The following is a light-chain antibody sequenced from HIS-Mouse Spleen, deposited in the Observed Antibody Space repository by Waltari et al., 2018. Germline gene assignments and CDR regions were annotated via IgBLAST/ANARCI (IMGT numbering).Light chain of an antibody. Sequence: DIQMTQSPSSLSASVGDRVTITCQASQDISNYLNWYQQKPGKAPKLLIYDASNLETGVPSRFSGGGSGTDFTFTISSPQPEDIATYYCQQYDNLHRLTFGPGTKVDIK. CDR2: DAS. CDR1: QDISNY. J-gene: IGKJ3*01. V-gene: IGKV1-33*01. CDR3: QQYDNLHRLT.